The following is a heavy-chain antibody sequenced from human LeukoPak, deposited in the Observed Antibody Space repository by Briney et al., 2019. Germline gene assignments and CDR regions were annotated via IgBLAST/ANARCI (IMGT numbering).Heavy chain of an antibody. CDR1: GGSFSGYY. J-gene: IGHJ4*02. CDR2: INHSGST. Sequence: PSETLSLTCAVYGGSFSGYYWSWLRQPPGKGLEWIGEINHSGSTNYNPSLKSRVTISVDTSKNQFSLKLSSVTAADTAVYYCARHRRDYYGSGRMYYFDYWGQGTLVTVSS. CDR3: ARHRRDYYGSGRMYYFDY. V-gene: IGHV4-34*01. D-gene: IGHD3-10*01.